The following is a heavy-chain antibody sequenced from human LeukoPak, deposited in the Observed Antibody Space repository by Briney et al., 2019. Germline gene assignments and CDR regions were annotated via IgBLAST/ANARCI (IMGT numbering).Heavy chain of an antibody. CDR3: ARHFSITGGRLSGYWLDP. D-gene: IGHD7-27*01. CDR1: GGSITTYW. CDR2: MFYTGST. Sequence: AEALSLTCTVSGGSITTYWWSWIRQPPGKGLEWIAYMFYTGSTNYNRSLKSRVTISVDTSKNQVSLKLSSVTAADTAVYYCARHFSITGGRLSGYWLDPWGQGTLVTVPS. J-gene: IGHJ5*02. V-gene: IGHV4-59*08.